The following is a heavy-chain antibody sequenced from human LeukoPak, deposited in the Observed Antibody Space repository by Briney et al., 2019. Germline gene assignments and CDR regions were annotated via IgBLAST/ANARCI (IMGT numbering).Heavy chain of an antibody. CDR2: ISYDGSNK. V-gene: IGHV3-30*18. CDR1: GFTFSSYA. J-gene: IGHJ4*02. D-gene: IGHD3-9*01. Sequence: GGSLRLSCAASGFTFSSYAMHWVRQAPGKGLEWVAVISYDGSNKYYADSVKGRFTISRDNSRNTLHLQMNGLRAEDTAVYSCAKASLRYFDWFSDYWGQGTLVTVSS. CDR3: AKASLRYFDWFSDY.